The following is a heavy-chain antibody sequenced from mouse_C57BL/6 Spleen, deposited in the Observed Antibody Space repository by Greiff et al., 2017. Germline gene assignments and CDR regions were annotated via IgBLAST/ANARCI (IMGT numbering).Heavy chain of an antibody. J-gene: IGHJ2*01. CDR3: ARRGVTKGYYFDY. Sequence: EVQLQQSGAELVKPGASVKLSCTASGFNIKDYYMHWVKQRTEQGLEWIGRIDPEDGETKYAPKFPGKATITADTSSNTAYLQLSSLTSEDTAVYYCARRGVTKGYYFDYWGQGTTLTVSS. D-gene: IGHD2-2*01. CDR1: GFNIKDYY. V-gene: IGHV14-2*01. CDR2: IDPEDGET.